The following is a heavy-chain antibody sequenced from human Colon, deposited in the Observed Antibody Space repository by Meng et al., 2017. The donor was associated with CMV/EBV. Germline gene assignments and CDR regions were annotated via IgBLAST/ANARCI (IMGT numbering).Heavy chain of an antibody. J-gene: IGHJ4*02. Sequence: KISCKGSGYSFTSYWINWVRQAPGQGLEWMGSIYPVLGVKHYAQKFRGRVTISADKSTSTAYMELSSVRSDDTAVLYCATGDLRNSTGAYYFDSWGQGTLVTVSS. CDR3: ATGDLRNSTGAYYFDS. CDR2: IYPVLGVK. D-gene: IGHD6-19*01. CDR1: GYSFTSYW. V-gene: IGHV1-69*04.